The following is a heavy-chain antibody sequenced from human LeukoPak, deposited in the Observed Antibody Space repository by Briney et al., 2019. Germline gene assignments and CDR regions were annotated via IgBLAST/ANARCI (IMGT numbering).Heavy chain of an antibody. CDR2: IYPRDGST. V-gene: IGHV1-46*01. J-gene: IGHJ3*02. CDR1: GYSFTSNY. Sequence: GASVKVSCKASGYSFTSNYIHWVRQAPGQGLEWMGMIYPRDGSTSYAQKFQGRVTVTRDTSTSTVHMELRSLRSDDTAVYYCARVVFAQLVLAEDIWGQGTMVTVSS. CDR3: ARVVFAQLVLAEDI. D-gene: IGHD6-13*01.